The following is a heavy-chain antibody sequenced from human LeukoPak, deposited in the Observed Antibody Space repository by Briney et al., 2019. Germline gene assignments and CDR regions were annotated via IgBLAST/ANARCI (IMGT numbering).Heavy chain of an antibody. J-gene: IGHJ5*02. CDR3: AKSPYAGDHGGPSA. D-gene: IGHD4-23*01. CDR1: GFTFSTYA. Sequence: PGGSLRLSCAGSGFTFSTYAMSWVRQAPGKGPEWVSAISGGGGNTYYAASVKGRFTISRDDSKNTMFLQMNSLRAEDTAVYYCAKSPYAGDHGGPSAWGQGTLVIVSS. V-gene: IGHV3-23*01. CDR2: ISGGGGNT.